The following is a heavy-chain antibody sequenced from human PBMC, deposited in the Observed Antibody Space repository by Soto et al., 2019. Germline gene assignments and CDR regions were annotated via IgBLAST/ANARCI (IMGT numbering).Heavy chain of an antibody. CDR3: VRDPHELGRGAFDV. D-gene: IGHD1-7*01. CDR2: VYYGGRS. V-gene: IGHV4-39*07. J-gene: IGHJ3*01. Sequence: LETLSHTCTVSSAPVSSTTSTWGWIRQPPGKGLEWVASVYYGGRSYYNPTLNSRVTISVDTSKNQFSLKLSSVTAADSAIYYCVRDPHELGRGAFDVWGQGTTVTVSS. CDR1: SAPVSSTTST.